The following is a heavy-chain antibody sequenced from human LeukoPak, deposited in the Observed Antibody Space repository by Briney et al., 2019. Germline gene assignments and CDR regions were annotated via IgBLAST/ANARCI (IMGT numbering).Heavy chain of an antibody. CDR1: GYTFTTYY. Sequence: ASVKVSCKASGYTFTTYYMHWVRQAPGQGLVWMGLINPSGGGTRYAQKFQGRVTMTRDTSTSTIYMELSSLRSEDTAVYYCASGYKTASVFDHWGQGTLVTVSS. CDR3: ASGYKTASVFDH. D-gene: IGHD5-24*01. CDR2: INPSGGGT. J-gene: IGHJ4*02. V-gene: IGHV1-46*01.